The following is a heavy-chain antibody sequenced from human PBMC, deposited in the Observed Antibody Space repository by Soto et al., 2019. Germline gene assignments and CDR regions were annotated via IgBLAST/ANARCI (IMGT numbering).Heavy chain of an antibody. V-gene: IGHV4-31*03. CDR1: GGSISSGGYY. D-gene: IGHD2-15*01. CDR2: IYYSGST. Sequence: TLSLTCTVSGGSISSGGYYWSGIRQHPGKGLEWIGYIYYSGSTYYNPSLKSRVTISVDTSKNQFSLKLSSVTAADTAVYYCARVTARYCSGGSCYDYFDYWGQGTLVTVSS. J-gene: IGHJ4*02. CDR3: ARVTARYCSGGSCYDYFDY.